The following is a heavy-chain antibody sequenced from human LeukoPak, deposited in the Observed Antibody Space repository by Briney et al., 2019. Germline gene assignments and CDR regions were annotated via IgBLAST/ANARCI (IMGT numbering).Heavy chain of an antibody. CDR1: GFTLSSYW. CDR2: INSDGSSI. J-gene: IGHJ6*03. D-gene: IGHD3-10*01. Sequence: GGSLRLSCAASGFTLSSYWMHWVRQAPGKGLVWVSRINSDGSSITYADSVKGRFTISRDNSKNTLYLQMNRLRAEDTAVYYCAKGGAVSSKSITMIRGTRRYYYYMDVWGKGTTVTISS. V-gene: IGHV3-74*03. CDR3: AKGGAVSSKSITMIRGTRRYYYYMDV.